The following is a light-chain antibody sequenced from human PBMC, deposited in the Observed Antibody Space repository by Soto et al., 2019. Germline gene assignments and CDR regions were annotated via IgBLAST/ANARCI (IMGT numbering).Light chain of an antibody. CDR2: QAS. J-gene: IGKJ2*01. Sequence: DIQMTQSPSTLSASVGDRVTMTCRASQSIRTWLAWYQQKPGKAPRLLMYQASSLKSGVPSRFSGSGSETDFTLTIASLQPEDFSTYYCQQSDSTPYTFGQGTKVDIK. CDR3: QQSDSTPYT. V-gene: IGKV1-5*03. CDR1: QSIRTW.